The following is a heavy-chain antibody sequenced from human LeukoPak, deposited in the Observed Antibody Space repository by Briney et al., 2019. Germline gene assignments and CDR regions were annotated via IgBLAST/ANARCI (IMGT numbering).Heavy chain of an antibody. CDR1: GFNFNNYG. Sequence: GGCLRLSRAASGFNFNNYGLVWVGQAPGKGLEWVSAISNAGGGTTYADFVKGRFTISRDNSKNTLFLQMNSLRAEDTALYYCANGGSGYFLKPWGQGALVTVSS. V-gene: IGHV3-23*01. CDR2: ISNAGGGT. CDR3: ANGGSGYFLKP. J-gene: IGHJ5*02. D-gene: IGHD3-3*01.